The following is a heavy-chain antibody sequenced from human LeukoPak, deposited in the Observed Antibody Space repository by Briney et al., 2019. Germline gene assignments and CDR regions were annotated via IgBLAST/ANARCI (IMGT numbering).Heavy chain of an antibody. CDR1: GFTFSSYA. Sequence: GRSLRLSCAASGFTFSSYAMHWVRQAPGKGLEWVAVISYDGSNKYYADSVKGRFTISRDNSKNTLYLQMNSLRAEDTAVYHCAKDLEVCSGGSCYPYFDYWGQGTLVTVSS. J-gene: IGHJ4*02. CDR2: ISYDGSNK. CDR3: AKDLEVCSGGSCYPYFDY. D-gene: IGHD2-15*01. V-gene: IGHV3-30*04.